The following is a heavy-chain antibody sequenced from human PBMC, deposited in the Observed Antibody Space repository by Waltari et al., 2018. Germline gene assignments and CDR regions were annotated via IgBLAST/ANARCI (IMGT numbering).Heavy chain of an antibody. CDR3: ATGRYRFFDY. D-gene: IGHD1-26*01. V-gene: IGHV3-53*01. J-gene: IGHJ4*02. CDR2: NYNDGTT. CDR1: GFPFSSNC. Sequence: VKMVESGGGGIQPGGSLRLSCGASGFPFSSNCMTWVRQAPGKGLEWVSINYNDGTTYYGDSVKGRFTIYRDNAKSTMYLQMNTLRTEDTAVYYCATGRYRFFDYWGQGTLVTVSS.